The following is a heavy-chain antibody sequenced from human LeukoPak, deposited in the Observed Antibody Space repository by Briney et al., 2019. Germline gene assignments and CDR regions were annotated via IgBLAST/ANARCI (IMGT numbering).Heavy chain of an antibody. D-gene: IGHD2-2*01. CDR1: GYSISSGYY. CDR2: IYHSGST. J-gene: IGHJ6*03. V-gene: IGHV4-38-2*02. Sequence: SETLSLTCTVSGYSISSGYYWGWIRQPPGKGLEWIGSIYHSGSTYYNPSLKSRVTISVDTSKNQFSLKLNSVTAADTAVYYCARVLGYCSSTTCYDYMDVWGKGTTVTVSS. CDR3: ARVLGYCSSTTCYDYMDV.